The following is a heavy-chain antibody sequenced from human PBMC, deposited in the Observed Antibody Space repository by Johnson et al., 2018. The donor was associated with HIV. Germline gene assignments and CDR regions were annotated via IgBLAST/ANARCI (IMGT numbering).Heavy chain of an antibody. CDR1: GFTFSDYY. CDR3: ASTRLPLDDAFDI. CDR2: ISSSGSTI. J-gene: IGHJ3*02. Sequence: VKLVESGGGLVKPGGSLRLSCAASGFTFSDYYMNWIRQAPGKGLEWVSYISSSGSTIYYADSVKGRFTISRDNAKNSLYLQMNSLRAEASAVYYCASTRLPLDDAFDIWGQGTMVSVSS. D-gene: IGHD5-12*01. V-gene: IGHV3-11*04.